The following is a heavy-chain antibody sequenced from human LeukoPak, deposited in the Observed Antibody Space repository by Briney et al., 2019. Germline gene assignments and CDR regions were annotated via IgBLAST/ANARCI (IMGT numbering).Heavy chain of an antibody. Sequence: SVKVSCKASGGTFSSYAISWVRQAPGQGLEWMGRIIPILGIANYAQKFQGRVTITADKSTSTAYMELSSLRSEDTAVYYCARDRLGATIVHYYYGMDVWGQGTTVTVSS. D-gene: IGHD1-26*01. CDR3: ARDRLGATIVHYYYGMDV. V-gene: IGHV1-69*04. J-gene: IGHJ6*02. CDR2: IIPILGIA. CDR1: GGTFSSYA.